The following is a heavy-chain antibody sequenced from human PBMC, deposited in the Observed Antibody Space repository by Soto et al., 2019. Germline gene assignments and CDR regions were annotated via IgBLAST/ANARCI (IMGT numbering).Heavy chain of an antibody. J-gene: IGHJ4*02. Sequence: QVQLVESGGGVVQPGRSLRLSCAASGFTFSSYAMHWVRQAPGKGLEWVAVISYDGSNKYYADSVKGRFTISRDNSKNTLYRQMNSLRAEDTAVYYCARGTGYYPDYWGQGTLVTVS. V-gene: IGHV3-30-3*01. CDR3: ARGTGYYPDY. CDR1: GFTFSSYA. D-gene: IGHD3-22*01. CDR2: ISYDGSNK.